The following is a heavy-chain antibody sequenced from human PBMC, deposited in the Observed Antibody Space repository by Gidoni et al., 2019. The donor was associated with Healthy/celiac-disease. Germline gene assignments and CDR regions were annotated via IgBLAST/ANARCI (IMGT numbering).Heavy chain of an antibody. D-gene: IGHD6-6*01. CDR1: GFTFSSYA. Sequence: EVQLLESGGGLVQPGGSLRLSCAASGFTFSSYAMSWVRQAPGKGLEWVSAISGSGGSTYYADSVKGRFTISRDNSKNTLYLQMNSLRAEDTAVYYCAKDSSSADLYYYYGMDVWGQGTTVTVSS. CDR2: ISGSGGST. CDR3: AKDSSSADLYYYYGMDV. J-gene: IGHJ6*02. V-gene: IGHV3-23*01.